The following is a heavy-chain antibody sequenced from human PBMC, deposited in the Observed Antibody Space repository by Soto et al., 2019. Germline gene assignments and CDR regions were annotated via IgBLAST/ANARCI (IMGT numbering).Heavy chain of an antibody. CDR2: IYYSGST. J-gene: IGHJ4*02. D-gene: IGHD2-15*01. CDR1: GGSISGYR. CDR3: ARDGRYCSGGSCYSLPYYFDY. Sequence: SETLSLTCTVSGGSISGYRWSWIRQPPGKGLEWIGYIYYSGSTNYNPSLKSRVTISVDTSKNQFSLKLSSVTAADTAVYYCARDGRYCSGGSCYSLPYYFDYWGQGTPVTVSS. V-gene: IGHV4-59*01.